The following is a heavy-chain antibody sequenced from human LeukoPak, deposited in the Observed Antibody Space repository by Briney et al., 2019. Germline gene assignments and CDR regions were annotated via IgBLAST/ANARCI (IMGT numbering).Heavy chain of an antibody. CDR1: GFTFSSYS. J-gene: IGHJ4*02. CDR2: ISSSSSYI. CDR3: ATLTGFSSSTVTNFDY. V-gene: IGHV3-21*01. Sequence: PGGSLRLSCAASGFTFSSYSMNWVRQAPGKGLEWVSSISSSSSYIYYADSEKRRFTISRDTAKNSLYLQMSSLRAEDTAVYYCATLTGFSSSTVTNFDYWGQGTLVTVSS. D-gene: IGHD4-17*01.